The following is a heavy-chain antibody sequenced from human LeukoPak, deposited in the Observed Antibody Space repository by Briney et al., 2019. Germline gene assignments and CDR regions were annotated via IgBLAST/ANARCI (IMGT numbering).Heavy chain of an antibody. D-gene: IGHD3-3*01. CDR3: ARERYDFWSGYQDADYYYMDV. CDR2: IYTSGST. V-gene: IGHV4-61*02. J-gene: IGHJ6*03. Sequence: SETLSLTCTVSGGSISSGSYYWSWIRQPAGKGLEWIGRIYTSGSTNYNPSLKSRVTMSVDTSKNQFSLKLSSVTAADTAVYYCARERYDFWSGYQDADYYYMDVWGKGTTVTVSS. CDR1: GGSISSGSYY.